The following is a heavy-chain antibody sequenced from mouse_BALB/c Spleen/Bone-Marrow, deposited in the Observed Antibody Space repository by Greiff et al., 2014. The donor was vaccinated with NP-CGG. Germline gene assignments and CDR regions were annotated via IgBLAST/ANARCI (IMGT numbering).Heavy chain of an antibody. D-gene: IGHD2-4*01. CDR3: ARDDYDDY. Sequence: VQLQESGAELAKPGASVKMSCKASGYTFTNYWMHWVKQRPGQGLGWIGYINLSTGYTEYNQKFKDKATLAADKSSSTAYMQLSSLTSEDSAVYYCARDDYDDYWGQGTTLTVSS. J-gene: IGHJ2*01. V-gene: IGHV1-7*01. CDR1: GYTFTNYW. CDR2: INLSTGYT.